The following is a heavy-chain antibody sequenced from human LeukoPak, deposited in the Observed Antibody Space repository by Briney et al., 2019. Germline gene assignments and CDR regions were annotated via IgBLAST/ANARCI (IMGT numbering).Heavy chain of an antibody. CDR3: AKDGQVGAIGYFDY. D-gene: IGHD1-26*01. Sequence: GGSLRLSCAASGFIFSTYGMHWVRQAPGKGLEWVAVVWSGGNNKYYSDSVKGRFTVSRDNSKNTLYLQMNSLRAEDTAVYYCAKDGQVGAIGYFDYRGQGTLVTVSS. CDR2: VWSGGNNK. CDR1: GFIFSTYG. J-gene: IGHJ4*02. V-gene: IGHV3-33*06.